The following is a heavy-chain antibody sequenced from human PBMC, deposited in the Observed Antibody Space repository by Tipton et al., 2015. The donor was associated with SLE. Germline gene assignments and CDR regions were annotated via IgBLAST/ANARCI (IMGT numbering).Heavy chain of an antibody. V-gene: IGHV4-59*12. J-gene: IGHJ3*02. Sequence: TLSLTCTVSGGSISSYYWSWIRQPPGKGLEWIGSIYHSGSTYYNPSLKSRVTISVDTSKNQFSLKLSSVTAADAALYYCTRTYSSGWSPEAFDIWGQGTMVTVSS. D-gene: IGHD6-19*01. CDR1: GGSISSYY. CDR3: TRTYSSGWSPEAFDI. CDR2: IYHSGST.